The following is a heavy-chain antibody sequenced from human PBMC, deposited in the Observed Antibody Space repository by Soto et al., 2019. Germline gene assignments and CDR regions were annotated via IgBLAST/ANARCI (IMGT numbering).Heavy chain of an antibody. J-gene: IGHJ6*02. CDR3: ARVRYSSSWYCRSQGGCYYYGMDV. V-gene: IGHV6-1*01. CDR1: GDSVSSNSAA. D-gene: IGHD6-13*01. CDR2: TYYRSKWYN. Sequence: QVQLQQSGPGLVKPSQTLSLTCAISGDSVSSNSAAWNWIRQSPSRGLEWLGRTYYRSKWYNDYAVSVKSRITINPDTSKNQFSLQLNSVTPEDTAVYYCARVRYSSSWYCRSQGGCYYYGMDVWGQGTTVTVSS.